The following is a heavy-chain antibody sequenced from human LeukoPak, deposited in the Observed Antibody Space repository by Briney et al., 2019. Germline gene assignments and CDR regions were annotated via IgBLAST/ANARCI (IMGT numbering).Heavy chain of an antibody. J-gene: IGHJ4*02. Sequence: SGGSLRLSCAASGFTFSSYAMSWVRQAPGKGLEWVSAISGSGGSTYYADSVKGRFTISRDNSKNTLYLQMNSLRAEDTAVYYCAKGDEWLGGFDYWGQGTLVTVSS. V-gene: IGHV3-23*01. CDR2: ISGSGGST. CDR1: GFTFSSYA. CDR3: AKGDEWLGGFDY. D-gene: IGHD6-19*01.